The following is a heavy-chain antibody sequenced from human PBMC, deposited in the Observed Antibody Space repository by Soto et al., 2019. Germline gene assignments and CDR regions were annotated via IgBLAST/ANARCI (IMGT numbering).Heavy chain of an antibody. V-gene: IGHV1-2*04. CDR3: ARDGGSIAARVVVVDGMDV. Sequence: ASLRVSGKASGYTFTGYYMHWVRQAPGQGLEWMGWINPNSGGTNYAQKFQGWVTMTRATSISTAYMELSRLRSDDTAVYYCARDGGSIAARVVVVDGMDVWGQGTTVTVSS. CDR2: INPNSGGT. CDR1: GYTFTGYY. J-gene: IGHJ6*02. D-gene: IGHD6-6*01.